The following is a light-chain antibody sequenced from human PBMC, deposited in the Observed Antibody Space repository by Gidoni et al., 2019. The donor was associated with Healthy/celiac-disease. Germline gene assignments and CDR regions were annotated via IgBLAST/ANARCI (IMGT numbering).Light chain of an antibody. CDR3: MQGIHLWT. CDR2: EVS. Sequence: DIVMTPTPAVSSVTPGQPASISCKSSQSLLHSDGKTYLYWYLQKPGQSPQLLIYEVSSRSSGVPDRFSGSGSGTDFTLKISRVEAEDVRVYYCMQGIHLWTFGQGTKVEIK. CDR1: QSLLHSDGKTY. V-gene: IGKV2-29*02. J-gene: IGKJ1*01.